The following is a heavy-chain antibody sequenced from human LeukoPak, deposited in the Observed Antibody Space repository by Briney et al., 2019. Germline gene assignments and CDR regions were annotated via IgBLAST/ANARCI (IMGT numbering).Heavy chain of an antibody. CDR2: IIPIFGTA. CDR1: GGTFSSYA. CDR3: ARYCSSTSCYGYAEYFQH. V-gene: IGHV1-69*01. Sequence: SVKVSCKASGGTFSSYAIRWVRQAPGQGLEWMGGIIPIFGTANYAQKFQGRVTITADESTSTAYMELSSLRSEDTAVYYCARYCSSTSCYGYAEYFQHWGQGTLVTVSS. D-gene: IGHD2-2*01. J-gene: IGHJ1*01.